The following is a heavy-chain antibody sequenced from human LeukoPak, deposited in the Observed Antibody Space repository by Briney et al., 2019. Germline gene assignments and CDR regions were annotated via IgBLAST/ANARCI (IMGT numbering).Heavy chain of an antibody. CDR2: INPSGGST. CDR1: GYTFTSYG. Sequence: ASVKVSCKASGYTFTSYGISWVRQAPGQGLEWMGLINPSGGSTTYAQNFQGRVSMTTDTSTSTVNMELSSLRSEDTALYYCARHGMDVWGQGTTVTVSS. V-gene: IGHV1-46*03. J-gene: IGHJ6*02. CDR3: ARHGMDV.